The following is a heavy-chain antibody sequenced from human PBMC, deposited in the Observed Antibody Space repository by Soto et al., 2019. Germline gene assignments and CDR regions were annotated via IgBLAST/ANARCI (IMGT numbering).Heavy chain of an antibody. CDR3: AKGASIASPYYYYYYGMDV. V-gene: IGHV3-23*01. J-gene: IGHJ6*02. CDR2: ISGSGGST. D-gene: IGHD6-6*01. CDR1: GFTFSSYA. Sequence: GGSLRLSCAASGFTFSSYAMSWVRQAPGKGLEWVSAISGSGGSTYYADSVKGRLTISRDNSKNTLYLQMNSLRAEDTAVYYCAKGASIASPYYYYYYGMDVWGQGTTVTVSS.